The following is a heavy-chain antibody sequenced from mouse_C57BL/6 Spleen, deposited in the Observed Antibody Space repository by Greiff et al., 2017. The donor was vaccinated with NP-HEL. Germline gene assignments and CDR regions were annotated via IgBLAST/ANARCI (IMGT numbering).Heavy chain of an antibody. CDR2: ISDGGSYT. V-gene: IGHV5-4*01. J-gene: IGHJ3*01. Sequence: EVQVVESGGGLVKPGGSLKLSCAASGFTFSSYAMSWVRQTPEKRLEWVATISDGGSYTYYPDNVKGRFTISRDNAKNNLYLQMSHLKSEDTAMYYCAREGYYGSSYVAYWGQGTLVTVSA. D-gene: IGHD1-1*01. CDR3: AREGYYGSSYVAY. CDR1: GFTFSSYA.